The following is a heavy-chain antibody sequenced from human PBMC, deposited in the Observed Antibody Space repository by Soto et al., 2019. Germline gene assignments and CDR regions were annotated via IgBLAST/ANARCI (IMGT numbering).Heavy chain of an antibody. Sequence: ASVKVSCKASGYTFTSYAMHWVRQAPGQRLEWMGWINAGNGNTKYSQKFQGRVTITRDTSASTAYMELSSLRSEDTAVYYCARVRDGYNWCFHYWGQGTLVTVSS. CDR3: ARVRDGYNWCFHY. CDR2: INAGNGNT. CDR1: GYTFTSYA. J-gene: IGHJ4*02. V-gene: IGHV1-3*01. D-gene: IGHD5-12*01.